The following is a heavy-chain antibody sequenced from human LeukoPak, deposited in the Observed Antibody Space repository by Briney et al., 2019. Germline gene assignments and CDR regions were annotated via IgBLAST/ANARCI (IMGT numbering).Heavy chain of an antibody. CDR1: GGSISSGDYY. V-gene: IGHV4-30-4*01. J-gene: IGHJ4*02. Sequence: SQTLSLTCTVSGGSISSGDYYWNWIRQPPGKGLEWIGYIYYSGSTYYNPSLKTRITMSVDTSKNQFSLKLSSVTAADTAVYYCARDRQLWSIWGQGTLVTVSS. D-gene: IGHD5-18*01. CDR3: ARDRQLWSI. CDR2: IYYSGST.